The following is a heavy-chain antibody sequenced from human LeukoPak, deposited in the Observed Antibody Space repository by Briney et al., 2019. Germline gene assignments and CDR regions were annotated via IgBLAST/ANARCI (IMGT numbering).Heavy chain of an antibody. J-gene: IGHJ4*02. CDR1: GFIFSSYS. V-gene: IGHV3-21*01. CDR2: ISSGSNYI. D-gene: IGHD2-2*01. CDR3: ARLRQYCSSSSCYGAEDY. Sequence: GGSLRLSCAASGFIFSSYSMNWVRQAPGKGLEWVSSISSGSNYIYYADSVKGRFTISRDNAKNSLYLQLNSLRAEDTAVYYCARLRQYCSSSSCYGAEDYWGQGTLVTVSS.